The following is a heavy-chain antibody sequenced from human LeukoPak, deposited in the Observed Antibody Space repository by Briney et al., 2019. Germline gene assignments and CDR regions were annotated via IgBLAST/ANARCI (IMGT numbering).Heavy chain of an antibody. CDR1: GGSLRSSNYY. D-gene: IGHD2-15*01. J-gene: IGHJ4*02. CDR3: ARRRRATPIVFDY. CDR2: IYYRGST. V-gene: IGHV4-39*01. Sequence: AETLSLTCTVSGGSLRSSNYYWGWIRQPPGKGLEWICSIYYRGSTYYNPSLKSRVTISVDTSKNEFSLRLSSVTAADTAVYYCARRRRATPIVFDYWGQGTLVTVSS.